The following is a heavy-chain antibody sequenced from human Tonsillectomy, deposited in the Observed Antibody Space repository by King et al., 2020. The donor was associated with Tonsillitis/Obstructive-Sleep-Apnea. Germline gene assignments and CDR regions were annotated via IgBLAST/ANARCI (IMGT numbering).Heavy chain of an antibody. V-gene: IGHV3-21*01. Sequence: DVQLVESGGGLVKPGGSLRLSCAASGFTFSSYSMNWVRQAPGKGLEWVSSISSSSSYIYYADSVKGRFTISRDNAKNSLYLQMSSLRAEDTAVCYCASGGTSCPYWGQGTLVTVSS. D-gene: IGHD2-2*01. CDR3: ASGGTSCPY. J-gene: IGHJ4*02. CDR1: GFTFSSYS. CDR2: ISSSSSYI.